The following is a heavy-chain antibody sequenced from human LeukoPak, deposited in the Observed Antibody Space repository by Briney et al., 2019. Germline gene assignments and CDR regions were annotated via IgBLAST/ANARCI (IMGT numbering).Heavy chain of an antibody. CDR2: IYYSGST. CDR1: GGSISSYY. Sequence: PSETLSLTCTVSGGSISSYYWSWIRQPPGKGLEWIGYIYYSGSTNYNPSLKSRVTISVDTSKNQFSLKLSSVTAADTAVYYCARESSYYDILTGSQPYYYYYGMDVWGQGTTVTVSS. J-gene: IGHJ6*02. CDR3: ARESSYYDILTGSQPYYYYYGMDV. D-gene: IGHD3-9*01. V-gene: IGHV4-59*01.